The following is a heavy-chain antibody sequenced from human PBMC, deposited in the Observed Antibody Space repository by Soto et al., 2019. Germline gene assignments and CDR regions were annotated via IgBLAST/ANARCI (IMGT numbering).Heavy chain of an antibody. D-gene: IGHD3-22*01. V-gene: IGHV3-72*01. J-gene: IGHJ4*02. CDR2: TRNKASSYTT. Sequence: EVQLVESGGGLVQPGGSLRLSCAASGFSFSDYYINWVRQAPGKGLEWVGRTRNKASSYTTDYAAFVKGRFTISRDDSKNLLYLQMNSLKTEEEAVYYCAREGSSSGPDYEYWGQGTLVTVSS. CDR1: GFSFSDYY. CDR3: AREGSSSGPDYEY.